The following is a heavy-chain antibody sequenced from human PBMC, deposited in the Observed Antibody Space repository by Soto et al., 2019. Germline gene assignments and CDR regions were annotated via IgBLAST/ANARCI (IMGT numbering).Heavy chain of an antibody. J-gene: IGHJ4*02. D-gene: IGHD6-19*01. CDR2: INHSGST. Sequence: QVQLQQWGAGLLKPSETLSLTCAVYGGSFSGYYWSWIRQPPGKGLEWIGEINHSGSTNYNPSLKSRVTISVDTSKNQFSLKLSSVTAADTAVYYCASTGYSSGWPLDYWGQGTLVTVSS. CDR1: GGSFSGYY. V-gene: IGHV4-34*01. CDR3: ASTGYSSGWPLDY.